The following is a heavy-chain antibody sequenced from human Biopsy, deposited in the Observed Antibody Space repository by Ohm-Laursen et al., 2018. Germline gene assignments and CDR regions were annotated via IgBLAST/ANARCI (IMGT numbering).Heavy chain of an antibody. V-gene: IGHV1-2*05. Sequence: ASVKASCNASGYDFLDFHIHWVRQVPGQGLEWIGHINPHTGVTKYAQKFLDRITMTGDTSISTAYMDLSRLTSADTGIYYCARPSGGVSTIGFDPWGQGTLVIVSS. D-gene: IGHD5/OR15-5a*01. CDR1: GYDFLDFH. CDR2: INPHTGVT. J-gene: IGHJ5*02. CDR3: ARPSGGVSTIGFDP.